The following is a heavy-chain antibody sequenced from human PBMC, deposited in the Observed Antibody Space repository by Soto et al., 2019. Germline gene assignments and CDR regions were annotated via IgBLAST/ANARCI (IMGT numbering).Heavy chain of an antibody. Sequence: EVQLVESGGGLVQPGGSLRLSCAASGFTVSTKYMSWVRQAPGKGLEWVSVIYSGGSTFYADSVRGRFTISRDNSKNTVNLQMNSLRAEDTAVYYCARDPWAADYWGLGTLVTVSS. CDR1: GFTVSTKY. CDR3: ARDPWAADY. J-gene: IGHJ4*02. D-gene: IGHD3-16*01. CDR2: IYSGGST. V-gene: IGHV3-66*01.